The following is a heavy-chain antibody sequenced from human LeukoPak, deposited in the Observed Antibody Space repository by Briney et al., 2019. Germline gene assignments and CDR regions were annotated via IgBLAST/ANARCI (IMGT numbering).Heavy chain of an antibody. D-gene: IGHD3-22*01. CDR2: IKQDGSEK. CDR1: GFTFSSYW. CDR3: ARDGYYYDSSGGYFDY. Sequence: PGRSLRLSCAASGFTFSSYWMSWVRQAPGKGLEWVANIKQDGSEKYYVDSVKGRFTISRDNAKNSLYLQMNSLRAEDTAVYYCARDGYYYDSSGGYFDYWGQGTLVTVSS. J-gene: IGHJ4*02. V-gene: IGHV3-7*01.